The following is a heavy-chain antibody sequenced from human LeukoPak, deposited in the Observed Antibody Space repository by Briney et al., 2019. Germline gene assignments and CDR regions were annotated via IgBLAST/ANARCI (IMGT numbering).Heavy chain of an antibody. V-gene: IGHV1-2*06. Sequence: GASVKVSCKASGYTFTSYDINWVRQAPGQGLEWMGRINPNSGGTNYAQKFQGRVTMTRDTSISTAYMELSRLRSDDTAVYYCTPGYSSGWIDYWGQGTLVTVSS. CDR1: GYTFTSYD. D-gene: IGHD6-19*01. CDR2: INPNSGGT. CDR3: TPGYSSGWIDY. J-gene: IGHJ4*02.